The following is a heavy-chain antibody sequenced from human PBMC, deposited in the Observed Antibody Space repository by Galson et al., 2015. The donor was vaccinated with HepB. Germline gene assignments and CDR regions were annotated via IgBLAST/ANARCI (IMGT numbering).Heavy chain of an antibody. CDR2: INEDGSEK. J-gene: IGHJ3*01. Sequence: SLRLSCAASGFTFNNYCMSWVRQAPGKGLAWVAYINEDGSEKNYVDSVKDRFSISRDNARNSLYLQMKSLRPDDTALYYCVNYRGTALDLWSQGTMVTVSS. V-gene: IGHV3-7*02. CDR3: VNYRGTALDL. D-gene: IGHD3-10*01. CDR1: GFTFNNYC.